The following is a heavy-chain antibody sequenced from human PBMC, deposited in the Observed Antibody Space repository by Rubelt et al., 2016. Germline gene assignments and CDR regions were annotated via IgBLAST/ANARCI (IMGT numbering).Heavy chain of an antibody. Sequence: GKGLEWIGSIYYSGSTYYNPSLKSRVTISVDTSKNQFSLKLSSVTAADTAVYYCARADEDIVVVPAAISYFDLWGRGTLVTVSS. V-gene: IGHV4-39*01. J-gene: IGHJ2*01. D-gene: IGHD2-2*02. CDR2: IYYSGST. CDR3: ARADEDIVVVPAAISYFDL.